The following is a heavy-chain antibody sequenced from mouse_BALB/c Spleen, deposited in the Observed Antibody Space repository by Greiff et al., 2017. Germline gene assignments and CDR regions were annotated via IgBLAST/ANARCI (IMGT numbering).Heavy chain of an antibody. D-gene: IGHD2-3*01. CDR3: ARGIYDGYYYAMDY. V-gene: IGHV5-9-4*01. J-gene: IGHJ4*01. Sequence: EVKLVESGGGLVKPGGSLKLSCAASGFTFSSYAMSLVRQSPEKRLEWVAEISSGGSYTYYPDTVTGRFTISRDNAKNTLYLEMSSLRSEDTAMYYCARGIYDGYYYAMDYWGQGTSVTVSS. CDR2: ISSGGSYT. CDR1: GFTFSSYA.